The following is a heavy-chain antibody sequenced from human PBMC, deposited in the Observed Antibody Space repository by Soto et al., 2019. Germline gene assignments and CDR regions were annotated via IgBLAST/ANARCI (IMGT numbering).Heavy chain of an antibody. Sequence: SKPLSLTCAVSGGSISSSNWLRWVPQPPGKGLEGIWEIYHSGGTNYNPSLQSRVTISVDKSKNQFSLKLSSVTAADTAVYYCARSHSGSYGWFEPWGQGTLV. D-gene: IGHD1-26*01. CDR2: IYHSGGT. CDR3: ARSHSGSYGWFEP. J-gene: IGHJ5*02. CDR1: GGSISSSNW. V-gene: IGHV4-4*02.